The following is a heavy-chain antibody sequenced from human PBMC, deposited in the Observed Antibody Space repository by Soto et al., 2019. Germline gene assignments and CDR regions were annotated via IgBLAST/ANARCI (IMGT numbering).Heavy chain of an antibody. J-gene: IGHJ4*02. Sequence: GGTLRLSCAASGFTFSSYAMSWVRQAPGKGLEWVSAISGSGGSTYYADSVKGRFTISRDNSKNTLYLQMNSLRAEDTAVYYCAKGSSYYDLWSGLGDYWGQGTVVTVSS. D-gene: IGHD3-3*01. V-gene: IGHV3-23*01. CDR2: ISGSGGST. CDR1: GFTFSSYA. CDR3: AKGSSYYDLWSGLGDY.